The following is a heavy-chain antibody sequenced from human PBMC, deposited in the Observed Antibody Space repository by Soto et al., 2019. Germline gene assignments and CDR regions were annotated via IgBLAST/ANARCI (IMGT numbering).Heavy chain of an antibody. Sequence: PSETLSLTCTVSGGSISSSSYYWGWIRQPPGKGLEWIGSIYYSGSTYYNPSLKSRVTISVDTSKNQFSLKLSSVTAADTAVYYCARDTDLKLRYFDWPWPYYYYGMDVWGQGTTVTVSS. J-gene: IGHJ6*02. CDR2: IYYSGST. CDR1: GGSISSSSYY. CDR3: ARDTDLKLRYFDWPWPYYYYGMDV. D-gene: IGHD3-9*01. V-gene: IGHV4-39*02.